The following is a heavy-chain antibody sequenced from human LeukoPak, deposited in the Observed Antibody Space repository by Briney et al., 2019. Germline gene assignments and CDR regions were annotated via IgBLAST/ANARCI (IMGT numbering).Heavy chain of an antibody. CDR2: ISSSGSII. Sequence: GVSLGLSCAASGFTFSDYYMSWIRQAPGKGLEWVSYISSSGSIIYYADSVKGRFTISRDNAKNSLYLQMNSLRAEDTSVYFCARAVAGRILENDYWGQGALVTVSS. CDR1: GFTFSDYY. V-gene: IGHV3-11*04. J-gene: IGHJ4*02. CDR3: ARAVAGRILENDY. D-gene: IGHD6-19*01.